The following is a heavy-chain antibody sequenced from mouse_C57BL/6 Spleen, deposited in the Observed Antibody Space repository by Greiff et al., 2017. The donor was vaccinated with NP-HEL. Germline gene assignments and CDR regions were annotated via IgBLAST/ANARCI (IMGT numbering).Heavy chain of an antibody. D-gene: IGHD1-1*01. CDR3: ARPSSYKYFDV. Sequence: QVQLQQPGAELVKPGASVKLSCKASGYTFTSYWMQWVKQRPGQGLEWIGEIDPSDSYTNYNQKFKGKATLTVDTSSSTAYMQLSSLTSEDSAVYYCARPSSYKYFDVWGTGTTVTVSS. V-gene: IGHV1-50*01. J-gene: IGHJ1*03. CDR1: GYTFTSYW. CDR2: IDPSDSYT.